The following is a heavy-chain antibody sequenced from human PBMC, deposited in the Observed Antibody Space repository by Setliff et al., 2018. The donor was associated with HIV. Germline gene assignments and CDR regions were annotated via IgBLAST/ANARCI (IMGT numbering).Heavy chain of an antibody. J-gene: IGHJ6*03. CDR1: GYMFTAYF. CDR3: VRDRTPQNWGSRGFYYMDV. D-gene: IGHD7-27*01. V-gene: IGHV1-2*02. Sequence: ASVKVSCKASGYMFTAYFIHWVRQAPGRGPEWMGWINPNTGGTNYAQKFQGRVTMTRNTPFTTAYMELGALTSDDTALYYCVRDRTPQNWGSRGFYYMDVWGKGTTVTVSS. CDR2: INPNTGGT.